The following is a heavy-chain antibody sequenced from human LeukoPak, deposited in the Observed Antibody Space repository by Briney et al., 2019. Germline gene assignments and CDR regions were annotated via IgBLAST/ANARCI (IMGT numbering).Heavy chain of an antibody. CDR1: GNYW. D-gene: IGHD4-17*01. CDR2: INSDGSWT. V-gene: IGHV3-74*01. Sequence: GGSLRLSCAASGNYWMHWVRQVPGKGLVWVSHINSDGSWTSYADSVKGRFTISKDNAKNTVYLQMNSLRAEDTAVYYCAKDWAYGDYPLNYWGQGTLVTVSS. J-gene: IGHJ4*02. CDR3: AKDWAYGDYPLNY.